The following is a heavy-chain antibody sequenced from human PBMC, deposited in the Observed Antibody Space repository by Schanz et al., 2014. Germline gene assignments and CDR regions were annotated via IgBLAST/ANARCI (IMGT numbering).Heavy chain of an antibody. Sequence: VQLLQSGGALVQPGGSLRLSCSASGFTFSTYAMSWARQTPGKGLEWVSSITTGGNTYYRDSVKGRFTISRDNSKNTLDLQMNSLRADDTAVYYCAKDLYNYGIFDSWGQGTLVTVSS. V-gene: IGHV3-23*01. J-gene: IGHJ5*01. CDR1: GFTFSTYA. CDR3: AKDLYNYGIFDS. D-gene: IGHD3-16*01. CDR2: ITTGGNT.